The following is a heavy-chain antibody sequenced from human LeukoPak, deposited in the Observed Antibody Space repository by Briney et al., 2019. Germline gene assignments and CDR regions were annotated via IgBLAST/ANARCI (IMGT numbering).Heavy chain of an antibody. Sequence: SETLSLTCAVYGGSFSGYYWSWIRQPPGKGLEWIGEIDHSGSTNYNPSLKSRVTISVDTSKNQFSLKLSSVTAADTAVYYCARGLPMTTVTTYAFDIWGQGTMVTVSS. CDR3: ARGLPMTTVTTYAFDI. CDR2: IDHSGST. J-gene: IGHJ3*02. V-gene: IGHV4-34*01. D-gene: IGHD4-17*01. CDR1: GGSFSGYY.